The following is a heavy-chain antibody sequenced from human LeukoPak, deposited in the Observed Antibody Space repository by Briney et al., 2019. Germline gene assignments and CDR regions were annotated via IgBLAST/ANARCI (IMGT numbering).Heavy chain of an antibody. D-gene: IGHD3-9*01. CDR3: ARGGYDILTGYFNNDPVDY. CDR2: MNPNSGNT. Sequence: ASVKVSWKASGYTFTSYDINWVRQATGQGLEWMGWMNPNSGNTGYAQKFQGRVTMTRNTSISTAYMELSSLRSEDTAVYYCARGGYDILTGYFNNDPVDYWGQGTLVTVSS. J-gene: IGHJ4*02. V-gene: IGHV1-8*01. CDR1: GYTFTSYD.